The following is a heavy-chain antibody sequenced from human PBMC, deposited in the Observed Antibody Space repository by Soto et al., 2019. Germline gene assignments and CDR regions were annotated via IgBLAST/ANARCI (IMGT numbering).Heavy chain of an antibody. Sequence: QVQLVQSGAEVKKPGASVKVSCKASGYTFTSYDINWVRQATGQGLEWMGWMNPNSGNTGYAQKFQGRVTMTRNTSISTADKKLSSMRSEDTAVYYCATRGCSSSWYYYYYYGMDVWGQGTTVTVSS. CDR3: ATRGCSSSWYYYYYYGMDV. CDR2: MNPNSGNT. D-gene: IGHD6-13*01. J-gene: IGHJ6*02. V-gene: IGHV1-8*01. CDR1: GYTFTSYD.